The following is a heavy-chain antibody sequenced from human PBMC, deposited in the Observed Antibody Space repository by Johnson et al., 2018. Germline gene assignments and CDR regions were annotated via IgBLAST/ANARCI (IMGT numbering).Heavy chain of an antibody. J-gene: IGHJ6*03. V-gene: IGHV3-20*04. D-gene: IGHD2-2*01. CDR3: AKDGGYFRSTSCHGEYYYYMDV. CDR2: INWNGVST. Sequence: EVQLVESGGGVVRPGGSLRLSCAASGFTFDDYGMSWVRQAPGKGLEWVSGINWNGVSTGYADSVKGRFTISRDNAKNALYLQMNSLRAEDTALYCCAKDGGYFRSTSCHGEYYYYMDVWGKGTTVTVSS. CDR1: GFTFDDYG.